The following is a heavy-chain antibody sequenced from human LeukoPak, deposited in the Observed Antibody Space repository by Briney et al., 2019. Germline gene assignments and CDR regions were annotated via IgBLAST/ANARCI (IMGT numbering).Heavy chain of an antibody. J-gene: IGHJ4*02. CDR1: GFTFSDAW. Sequence: GRSLRLSCAASGFTFSDAWLSWVRQAPGKGLEWVGRVKRKTAGGTTDYAAPVKGRFTISRDNSRNTLYLQMNSLRAEDTAVYYCARYYSHTSAWSEGGLDQWGQGTLVTVSS. CDR3: ARYYSHTSAWSEGGLDQ. CDR2: VKRKTAGGTT. V-gene: IGHV3-15*01. D-gene: IGHD6-19*01.